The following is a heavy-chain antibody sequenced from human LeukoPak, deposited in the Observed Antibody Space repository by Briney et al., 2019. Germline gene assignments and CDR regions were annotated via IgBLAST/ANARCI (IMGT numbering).Heavy chain of an antibody. D-gene: IGHD3-3*01. CDR3: ARLPPTSTYYDFWSGYSTHFDY. CDR1: GFTFSSYA. J-gene: IGHJ4*02. CDR2: ISGSGGST. Sequence: GGSLRLSCAASGFTFSSYAMSWVRQAPGKGLEWVSAISGSGGSTYYADSVKGRFTISRDNSKNTLYLQMNSLRAEDTAVYYCARLPPTSTYYDFWSGYSTHFDYWGQGTLVTVSS. V-gene: IGHV3-23*01.